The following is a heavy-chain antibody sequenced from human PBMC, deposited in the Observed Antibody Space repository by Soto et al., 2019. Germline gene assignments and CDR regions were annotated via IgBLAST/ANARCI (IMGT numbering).Heavy chain of an antibody. D-gene: IGHD6-13*01. CDR3: ARSPPGYSSSWYTINWFDP. V-gene: IGHV4-31*03. J-gene: IGHJ5*02. CDR1: GGSISSGGYY. CDR2: IYYSGST. Sequence: SETLSLTCTVSGGSISSGGYYWSWIRQHPGKGLEWIGYIYYSGSTYYNPSLKSRVTISVDTSKNQFSLKLSSVTAADTAVYYCARSPPGYSSSWYTINWFDPWGQGTLVTVSS.